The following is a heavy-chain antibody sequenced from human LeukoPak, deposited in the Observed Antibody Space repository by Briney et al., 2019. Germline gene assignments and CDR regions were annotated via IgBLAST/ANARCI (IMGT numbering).Heavy chain of an antibody. CDR2: INPNSRGT. J-gene: IGHJ3*02. CDR3: ARRAREYSHDAFDI. D-gene: IGHD5-18*01. V-gene: IGHV1-2*02. CDR1: GYTFTAHY. Sequence: ASVKVSCRTSGYTFTAHYIHWVRQAPGQGLEWMGWINPNSRGTDSAQKFQGRFSMTRDRSISTAYMELSRLRSDDTAVYYCARRAREYSHDAFDIWGQGTMVTVSS.